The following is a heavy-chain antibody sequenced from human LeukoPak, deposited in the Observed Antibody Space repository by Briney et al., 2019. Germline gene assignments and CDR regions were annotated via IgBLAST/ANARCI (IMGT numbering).Heavy chain of an antibody. V-gene: IGHV1-18*01. J-gene: IGHJ4*02. D-gene: IGHD2-15*01. CDR2: ISANNGDT. Sequence: GASVKVSCKASGYTFTRYGISWVRQAPGQGLEWMGWISANNGDTNSAQKFQGRVTMTTDTSTSTAYMELRGLRSDDTAVYYCARDFFHGHCAGLSCFLLDYWGQGSLVTVSS. CDR3: ARDFFHGHCAGLSCFLLDY. CDR1: GYTFTRYG.